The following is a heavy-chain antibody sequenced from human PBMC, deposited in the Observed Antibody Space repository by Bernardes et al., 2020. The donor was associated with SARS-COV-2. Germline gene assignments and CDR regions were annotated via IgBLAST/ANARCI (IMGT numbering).Heavy chain of an antibody. Sequence: SQTLSLTCAVSGDTISRTIVAYNWIRQSPSRGLEWLGTTYYESKWYSDFAESVQGRMTINPDTSKNHFSLQLSSVTPEDTAIYYCARDVNRDWYFDLWGRGTLVTVSS. CDR1: GDTISRTIVA. CDR2: TYYESKWYS. CDR3: ARDVNRDWYFDL. V-gene: IGHV6-1*01. J-gene: IGHJ2*01.